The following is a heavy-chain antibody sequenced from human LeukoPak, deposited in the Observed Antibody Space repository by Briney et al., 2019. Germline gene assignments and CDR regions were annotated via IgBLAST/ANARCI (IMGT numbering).Heavy chain of an antibody. J-gene: IGHJ4*02. CDR2: VNTDGSTT. CDR1: GFTFSSYW. CDR3: ARGWDGFSYGI. V-gene: IGHV3-74*01. Sequence: GGSLILSCAASGFTFSSYWIHWVRQAPGKGLVWISRVNTDGSTTSNADSVKGRFTISRDNAKNTVYLQMNSLRAEDTAVYYCARGWDGFSYGIWGQGTLVTVSS. D-gene: IGHD5-18*01.